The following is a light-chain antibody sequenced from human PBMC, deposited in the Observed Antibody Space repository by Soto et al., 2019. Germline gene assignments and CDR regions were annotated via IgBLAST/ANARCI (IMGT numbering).Light chain of an antibody. Sequence: QSALTQPASVSGSPGQSITISCTGTSGDIGGYNYVSWYQQHPGKVPKLMIYDVSKRPSGVPDRFSGSKSGNTASLTISGLQTEDEADYYCCSYAGSYSWVFGGGTQLTVL. J-gene: IGLJ3*02. V-gene: IGLV2-11*01. CDR2: DVS. CDR1: SGDIGGYNY. CDR3: CSYAGSYSWV.